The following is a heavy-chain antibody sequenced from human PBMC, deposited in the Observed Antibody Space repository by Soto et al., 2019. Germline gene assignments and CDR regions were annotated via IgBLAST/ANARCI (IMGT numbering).Heavy chain of an antibody. J-gene: IGHJ4*02. V-gene: IGHV3-30*18. Sequence: QVQLVESGGGVVQPGSSLRLSCAVSGFTFRNYGMHWVRQAPGKGLEWVALISYDGSDQYYGESVKGRFTISRDSSKNTLYLDVSSLRLEDTAVYYCAKVGSYGYGSNSDVEYWGQGTMVIVSS. CDR1: GFTFRNYG. D-gene: IGHD5-18*01. CDR2: ISYDGSDQ. CDR3: AKVGSYGYGSNSDVEY.